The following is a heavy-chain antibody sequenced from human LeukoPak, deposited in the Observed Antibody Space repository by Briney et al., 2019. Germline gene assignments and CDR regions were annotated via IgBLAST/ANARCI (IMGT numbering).Heavy chain of an antibody. D-gene: IGHD3-9*01. J-gene: IGHJ4*02. CDR2: IYYSGST. V-gene: IGHV4-59*01. Sequence: PSETLSLTCTVSGGSISSYYWSWIRQPPGKGLEWIGYIYYSGSTNYNPSLKSRVTISVDTSKNQFSLKLSSVTAADTAVYYCARSTYDILTGYYLHFDYWGQGTLVTVSS. CDR3: ARSTYDILTGYYLHFDY. CDR1: GGSISSYY.